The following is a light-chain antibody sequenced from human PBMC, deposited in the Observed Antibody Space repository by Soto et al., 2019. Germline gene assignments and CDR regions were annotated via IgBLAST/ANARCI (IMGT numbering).Light chain of an antibody. CDR3: SSFTSSSTYV. CDR2: EVS. CDR1: SSDVGSYNR. V-gene: IGLV2-18*02. J-gene: IGLJ1*01. Sequence: QSVLTRPPSVSGAAGQAVAISCTGTSSDVGSYNRVAWYQQPPGTAPKLMIYEVSNRPSGVPDRFSGSKSGNTASLTISGLQAEDEADYYCSSFTSSSTYVFGTGTKVTVL.